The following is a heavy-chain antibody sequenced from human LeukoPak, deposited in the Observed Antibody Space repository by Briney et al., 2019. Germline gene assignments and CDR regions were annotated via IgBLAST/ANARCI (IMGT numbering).Heavy chain of an antibody. J-gene: IGHJ6*03. CDR2: ISGSGGST. Sequence: GGSLRLSCAASGFTFSSYAMSWVRQAPGKWLEWVSAISGSGGSTYYADSVKGRFTISRDNSKNTLYLQMNSLRAEDTAVYYCAKDFSYGYYHYMDVWGKGTTVTVSS. V-gene: IGHV3-23*01. CDR3: AKDFSYGYYHYMDV. CDR1: GFTFSSYA. D-gene: IGHD5-18*01.